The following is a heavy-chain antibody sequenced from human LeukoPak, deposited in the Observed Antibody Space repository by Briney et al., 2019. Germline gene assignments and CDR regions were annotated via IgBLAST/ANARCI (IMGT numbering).Heavy chain of an antibody. CDR3: AKYRTSGDWDWYENWYFDL. D-gene: IGHD2-21*02. J-gene: IGHJ2*01. Sequence: PGGSLRLSCAASGFTFSSYGMHWVRQAPGKGLEWVAVISYDGSNKYYADSVKGRFTISRDNSKNTLYLQMNSLRAEDTAVYYCAKYRTSGDWDWYENWYFDLWGRGTLVTVSS. CDR1: GFTFSSYG. CDR2: ISYDGSNK. V-gene: IGHV3-30*18.